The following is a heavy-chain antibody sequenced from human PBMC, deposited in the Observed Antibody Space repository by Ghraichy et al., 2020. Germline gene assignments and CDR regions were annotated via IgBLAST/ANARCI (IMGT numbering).Heavy chain of an antibody. J-gene: IGHJ4*02. CDR1: GFTFSSYW. V-gene: IGHV3-7*03. Sequence: GGSLRLSCAASGFTFSSYWMSWVRQAPGKGLEWVANIKQDGSEKYYVDSVKGRFTISRDNAKNSLYLQMNSLRAEDTAVYYCARVGYSYGYASFDYWGQGTLVTVSS. D-gene: IGHD5-18*01. CDR3: ARVGYSYGYASFDY. CDR2: IKQDGSEK.